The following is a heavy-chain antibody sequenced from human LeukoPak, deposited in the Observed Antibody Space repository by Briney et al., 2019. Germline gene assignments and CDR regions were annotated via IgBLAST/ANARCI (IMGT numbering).Heavy chain of an antibody. CDR1: GGTFSSYA. J-gene: IGHJ4*02. CDR2: IIPIFGTA. D-gene: IGHD3-16*02. Sequence: ASVKVSCKASGGTFSSYAISWVRQALGQGLEWMGGIIPIFGTANYAQKFQGRVTITADESTSTAYMELSSLRSEDTAVYYCALRLGELSLGDYWGQGTLVTVSS. CDR3: ALRLGELSLGDY. V-gene: IGHV1-69*13.